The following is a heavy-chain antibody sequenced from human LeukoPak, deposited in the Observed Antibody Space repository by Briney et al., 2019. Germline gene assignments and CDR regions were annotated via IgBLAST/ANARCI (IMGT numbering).Heavy chain of an antibody. D-gene: IGHD6-13*01. Sequence: GESLRISRKGSGLRFSSYWISWVGQNPGKRLEWMGRIDPRDSYTNYSPSFQGHVTISADKSISTAFLQWSSLKASDTAMYYCARAAADDLDYWGQGTLVTVSS. CDR2: IDPRDSYT. CDR1: GLRFSSYW. V-gene: IGHV5-10-1*01. CDR3: ARAAADDLDY. J-gene: IGHJ4*02.